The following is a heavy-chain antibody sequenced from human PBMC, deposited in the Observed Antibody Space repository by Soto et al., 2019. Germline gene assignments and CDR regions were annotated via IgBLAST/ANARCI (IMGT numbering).Heavy chain of an antibody. J-gene: IGHJ4*02. CDR2: IYYSGST. V-gene: IGHV4-59*01. D-gene: IGHD1-26*01. CDR3: ARESTGSYHDY. CDR1: GGSISSYY. Sequence: PSETLSLTCTVSGGSISSYYWSWIRQPPGKGLEWTGYIYYSGSTNYNPSLKSRVTISVDTSKNQFSLKLSSVTAADTAVYYCARESTGSYHDYWGQGTLVTVSS.